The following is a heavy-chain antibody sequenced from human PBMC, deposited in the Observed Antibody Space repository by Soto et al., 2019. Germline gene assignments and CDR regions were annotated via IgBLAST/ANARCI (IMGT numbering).Heavy chain of an antibody. Sequence: ASVKVSCETSGDSFISSDINWVRQAPGQGLEWVGLMNPNTGYTESAGKFQDRVTMTRDVSINTAYLELSGLTSEDTAVYFCAKKHSGSSLAYWGQGSLVTVS. CDR1: GDSFISSD. D-gene: IGHD6-6*01. J-gene: IGHJ4*02. CDR3: AKKHSGSSLAY. CDR2: MNPNTGYT. V-gene: IGHV1-8*01.